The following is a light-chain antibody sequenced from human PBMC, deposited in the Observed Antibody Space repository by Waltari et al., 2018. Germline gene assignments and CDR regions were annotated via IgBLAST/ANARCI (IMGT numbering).Light chain of an antibody. CDR2: AAS. CDR3: QQSYSTLTT. J-gene: IGKJ1*01. V-gene: IGKV1-39*01. CDR1: PSISSY. Sequence: DIQMTQSPSSLSASVGDRVTITCRASPSISSYLNWYQQKPGKAPKLLIYAASSLQSGVPSRFSGSGSGTDFTLTISSLQPEDFATYYCQQSYSTLTTFGQGTKVEIK.